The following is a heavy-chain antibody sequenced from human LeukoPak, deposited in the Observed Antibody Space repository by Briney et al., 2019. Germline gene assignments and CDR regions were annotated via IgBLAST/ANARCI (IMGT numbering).Heavy chain of an antibody. V-gene: IGHV1-46*01. Sequence: GASVKVSCKSSGYTVTSYYMHWVRQAPGQGLEWMGIINPSGGSTSYAQKFQGRVTMTRDTSTSTVYMELSSLRSEDTAVYYCARAPGYSYGNGAFDIWGQGTMVTVSS. CDR3: ARAPGYSYGNGAFDI. CDR2: INPSGGST. D-gene: IGHD5-18*01. CDR1: GYTVTSYY. J-gene: IGHJ3*02.